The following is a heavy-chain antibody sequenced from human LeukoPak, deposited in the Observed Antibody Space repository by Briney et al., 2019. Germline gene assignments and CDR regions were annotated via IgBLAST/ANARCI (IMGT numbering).Heavy chain of an antibody. J-gene: IGHJ4*02. CDR2: ISAYNGNT. V-gene: IGHV1-18*01. CDR1: GYTFTSYG. CDR3: ARDPYYYDSSGYYY. Sequence: GASVKVSCKASGYTFTSYGISWVRQAPGQGLEWMGWISAYNGNTNYAQKLRGRVTMTTDTSTSTAYMELRSLRSDDTAVYYCARDPYYYDSSGYYYWGQGTLVTVSS. D-gene: IGHD3-22*01.